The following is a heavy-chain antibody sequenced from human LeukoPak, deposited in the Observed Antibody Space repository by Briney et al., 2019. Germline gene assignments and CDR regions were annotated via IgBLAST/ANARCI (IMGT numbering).Heavy chain of an antibody. CDR2: INHSGST. CDR1: GGSFSGYY. CDR3: ARGTSDSISPGYFDY. J-gene: IGHJ4*02. D-gene: IGHD6-6*01. Sequence: PSETLSLTCAVYGGSFSGYYWSWNRQPPGKGLEWIGEINHSGSTNYNPSLKSRVTISVDTSKNQFSLKLSSVTAADTAVYYCARGTSDSISPGYFDYWGQGTLVTVSS. V-gene: IGHV4-34*01.